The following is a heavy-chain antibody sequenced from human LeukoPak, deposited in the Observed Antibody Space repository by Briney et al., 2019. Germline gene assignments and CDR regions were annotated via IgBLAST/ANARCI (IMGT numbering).Heavy chain of an antibody. CDR2: IKQDGSEK. CDR1: GFTFSSYW. D-gene: IGHD3-3*02. J-gene: IGHJ1*01. CDR3: ARGPRIGAEYFQH. V-gene: IGHV3-7*01. Sequence: HPGGSLRLSCAASGFTFSSYWMSWVRQAPGKGLEWVANIKQDGSEKYYVDSVKGRFTISRANAKNSLYLQMNSLRAEDTAVYYCARGPRIGAEYFQHWGQGTLVTVSS.